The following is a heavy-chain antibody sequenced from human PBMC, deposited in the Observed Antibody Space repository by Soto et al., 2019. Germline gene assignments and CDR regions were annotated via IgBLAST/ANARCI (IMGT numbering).Heavy chain of an antibody. CDR1: GFTVSSNY. CDR3: ARQQYYYGSGRRYYYYMDV. CDR2: IYSGGNT. D-gene: IGHD3-10*01. Sequence: EVQLVESGGGLVQPGGSLRLSCAASGFTVSSNYMTWVRQAPGKGLEWVSVIYSGGNTYYADSVKGRFTISRDNSMNTLYLQMNSLRAEDTAVYYCARQQYYYGSGRRYYYYMDVWGKGTTVTVSS. J-gene: IGHJ6*03. V-gene: IGHV3-66*04.